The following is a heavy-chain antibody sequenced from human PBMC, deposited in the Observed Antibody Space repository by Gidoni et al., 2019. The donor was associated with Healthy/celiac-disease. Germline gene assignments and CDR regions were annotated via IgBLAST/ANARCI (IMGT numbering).Heavy chain of an antibody. D-gene: IGHD2-21*01. V-gene: IGHV3-74*01. CDR1: GFTFSSYW. Sequence: EVQLVESGGGLVQPGGSLRLSCAASGFTFSSYWMHWVRQDPGKGLVWVSRINTDGSSTVYADSVKGRFTVSRDNAKQTLYLQMNSLRAEDTAVYYCSRGTMAEHCGGDCYHGMDVWGQGTTVTVSS. CDR2: INTDGSST. CDR3: SRGTMAEHCGGDCYHGMDV. J-gene: IGHJ6*02.